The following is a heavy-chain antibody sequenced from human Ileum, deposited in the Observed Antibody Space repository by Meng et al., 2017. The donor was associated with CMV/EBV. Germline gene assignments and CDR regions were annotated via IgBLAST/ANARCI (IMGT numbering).Heavy chain of an antibody. J-gene: IGHJ4*02. D-gene: IGHD6-19*01. V-gene: IGHV1-2*02. CDR2: IHPNTGDT. Sequence: QVQLVQSGVEGEKPGASVKVSCKASGYTFTAFYIHWVRQTPVQGLEWMGWIHPNTGDTKYAQKFWGRFTMTRATSINTAYMELNSLTSDDTAVYYCVRNLIRGWGYDMWGQGTLVTVSS. CDR3: VRNLIRGWGYDM. CDR1: GYTFTAFY.